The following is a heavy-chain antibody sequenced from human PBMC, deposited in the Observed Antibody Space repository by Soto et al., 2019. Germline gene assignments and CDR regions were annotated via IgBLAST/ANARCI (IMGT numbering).Heavy chain of an antibody. Sequence: QVPLVQSGAEVRQPGASVKVSCEASGYIFTSYDFSWVRQAAGQGLEWMGWMNPDTGHTGYAQRFQGRLTLTRNTSITTAYMELNSLTSDDTAIYYCARVRKTRYTYESPGGPLSKWGQGTLVTVTS. CDR1: GYIFTSYD. CDR2: MNPDTGHT. D-gene: IGHD5-18*01. CDR3: ARVRKTRYTYESPGGPLSK. J-gene: IGHJ4*02. V-gene: IGHV1-8*01.